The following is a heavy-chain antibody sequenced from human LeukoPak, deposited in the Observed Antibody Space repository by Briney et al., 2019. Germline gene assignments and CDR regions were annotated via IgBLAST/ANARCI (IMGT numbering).Heavy chain of an antibody. CDR3: AKDRIPVAGRQDIWDY. Sequence: GGSLRLSCVGAGFTFSNYAMTWVRQAPGKGLGWVSGISGSGDRTYYADSVKGRFTISRDNSKNTLYLQMSSLTDDDSAVYYCAKDRIPVAGRQDIWDYWAQGTLVTVSS. CDR2: ISGSGDRT. J-gene: IGHJ4*02. D-gene: IGHD6-19*01. CDR1: GFTFSNYA. V-gene: IGHV3-23*01.